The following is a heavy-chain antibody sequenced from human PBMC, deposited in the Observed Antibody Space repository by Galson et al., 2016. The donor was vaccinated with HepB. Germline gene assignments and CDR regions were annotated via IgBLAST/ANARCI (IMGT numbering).Heavy chain of an antibody. CDR3: ARDLLNLAAPDY. CDR1: GFTFSSYW. J-gene: IGHJ4*02. Sequence: SLRLSCAASGFTFSSYWMSWVRQAPGKGLEWVANIKQDGSEKYYVDSVKGRFTISRDNAKNSLYLQMNSLRAEDTAEYYCARDLLNLAAPDYWGQGTLVTVSS. CDR2: IKQDGSEK. V-gene: IGHV3-7*03. D-gene: IGHD6-13*01.